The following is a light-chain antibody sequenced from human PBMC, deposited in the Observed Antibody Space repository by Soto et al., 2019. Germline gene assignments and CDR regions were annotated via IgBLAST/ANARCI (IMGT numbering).Light chain of an antibody. CDR3: LQQNTFPLS. V-gene: IGKV1-17*01. Sequence: DIHVTLRPSSLSASVGDRVTITCRASQGIRDDLGWYQQKPGKAPTRLIYAVSSLQNGVPSRFSGTGSGTEFTLTIISLQPEDVVTYYCLQQNTFPLSFGGGTKVDIK. J-gene: IGKJ4*01. CDR2: AVS. CDR1: QGIRDD.